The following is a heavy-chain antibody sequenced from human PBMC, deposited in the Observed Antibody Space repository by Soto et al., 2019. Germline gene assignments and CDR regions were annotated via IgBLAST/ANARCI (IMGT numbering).Heavy chain of an antibody. CDR3: ARGRVIRITIFGVVIHNWFDP. Sequence: GASVKVSCKASGGTFSSHAISWVRQAPGQGLEWMGGIIPIFGTANYAQKFQGRVTITADKSTSTAYMELSSLRSEDTAVYYCARGRVIRITIFGVVIHNWFDPWGQGTLVTVSS. CDR2: IIPIFGTA. CDR1: GGTFSSHA. J-gene: IGHJ5*02. V-gene: IGHV1-69*06. D-gene: IGHD3-3*01.